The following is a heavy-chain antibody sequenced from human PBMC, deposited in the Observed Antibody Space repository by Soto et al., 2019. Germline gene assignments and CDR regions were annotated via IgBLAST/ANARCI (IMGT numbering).Heavy chain of an antibody. CDR3: TTDDLVDH. Sequence: EVQLVASGGGLVKHGGSLSLSCAASGFTFSNTWMNWVRQAPGTGMEWVGRIKSQTDGGTTDYAAPVTGRFTISSDDSKNTLFLQMKSLKTEDTAVYYCTTDDLVDHWGQGTLVSVSS. CDR2: IKSQTDGGTT. J-gene: IGHJ4*02. CDR1: GFTFSNTW. D-gene: IGHD2-21*01. V-gene: IGHV3-15*07.